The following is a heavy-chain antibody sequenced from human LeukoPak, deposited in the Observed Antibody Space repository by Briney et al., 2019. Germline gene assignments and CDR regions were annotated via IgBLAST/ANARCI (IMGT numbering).Heavy chain of an antibody. V-gene: IGHV3-23*01. CDR2: ISGSGGST. CDR1: GFTFSSYA. D-gene: IGHD3-22*01. J-gene: IGHJ3*02. Sequence: GGSLRLSCAASGFTFSSYAMGWVRQAPGKGLEWVSAISGSGGSTYYADSVKGRFTISRDNSKNTLYLQMNSLRAEDTAVYYCATTRPTMIVVVIGASDIWGQGTMVTVSS. CDR3: ATTRPTMIVVVIGASDI.